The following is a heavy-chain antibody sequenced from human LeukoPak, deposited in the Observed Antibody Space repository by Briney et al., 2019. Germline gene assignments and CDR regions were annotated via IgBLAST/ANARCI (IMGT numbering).Heavy chain of an antibody. J-gene: IGHJ2*01. V-gene: IGHV3-23*01. Sequence: GGSLRLSCAASGFTFSSYVVSWVRQAPGKGLEWVLSISGGGITTYYADSVKGRFTISRDNSKNTLSLQMNSLRAEDTAVYYCARETEWYFDLWGRGTLVTVSS. CDR1: GFTFSSYV. CDR3: ARETEWYFDL. CDR2: ISGGGITT.